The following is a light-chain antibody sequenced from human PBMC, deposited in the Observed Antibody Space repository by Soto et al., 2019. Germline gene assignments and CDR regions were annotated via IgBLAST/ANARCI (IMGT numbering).Light chain of an antibody. CDR1: FSDVGGYDY. CDR3: SSHTSGSTRV. Sequence: QSALTQPASVSGSPGQSIAISCTGTFSDVGGYDYVSWYQQHPDKAPKLMIYEGTKRPSGVSNRFSGSKSGNTASLTISGLQPEDEADYYCSSHTSGSTRVFGSGTKLTVL. CDR2: EGT. J-gene: IGLJ1*01. V-gene: IGLV2-14*01.